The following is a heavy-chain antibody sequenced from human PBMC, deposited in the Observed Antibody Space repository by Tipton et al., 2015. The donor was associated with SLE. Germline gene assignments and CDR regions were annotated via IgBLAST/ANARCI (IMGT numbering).Heavy chain of an antibody. D-gene: IGHD2-2*02. CDR2: IYYSGST. V-gene: IGHV4-39*07. CDR1: GGSISSSSYY. Sequence: GLVKPSETLSLTCTVSGGSISSSSYYWGWIRQPPGKGLEWIGSIYYSGSTYYNPSLKSRVTISVDTSKNQFSLKLSSVTAADTAVYYCARGYCSSTSCYRVYYYFDYWGQGTLVTVSS. CDR3: ARGYCSSTSCYRVYYYFDY. J-gene: IGHJ4*02.